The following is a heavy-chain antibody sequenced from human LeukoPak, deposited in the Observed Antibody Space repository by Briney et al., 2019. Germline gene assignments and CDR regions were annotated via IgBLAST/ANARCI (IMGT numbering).Heavy chain of an antibody. V-gene: IGHV3-21*01. CDR1: GFPFSSYW. D-gene: IGHD4-11*01. J-gene: IGHJ4*02. CDR2: ISSSSSYI. CDR3: ALLGGNYSNKFDY. Sequence: GGSLRLSCVASGFPFSSYWMTWVRQAPGKGLEWVSSISSSSSYIYYADSVKGRFTISRDNAKNSLYLQMNSLRAEDTAVYYCALLGGNYSNKFDYWGQGTLVTVSS.